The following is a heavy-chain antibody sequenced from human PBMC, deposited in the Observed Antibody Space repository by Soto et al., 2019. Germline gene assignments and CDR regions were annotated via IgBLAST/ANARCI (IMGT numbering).Heavy chain of an antibody. V-gene: IGHV3-23*01. Sequence: LQLQESGPGLVKPSETLSLTCTVSGVSISSSTYYWGWIRHLPGKGLEWVSAISGSGGSTYYADSVKGRFTISRDNSKNTLYLQMNSLRAEDTAVYYCAKDYYDSSGYSWWFDPWGQGTLVTVSS. D-gene: IGHD3-22*01. CDR1: GVSISSSTYY. CDR2: ISGSGGST. J-gene: IGHJ5*02. CDR3: AKDYYDSSGYSWWFDP.